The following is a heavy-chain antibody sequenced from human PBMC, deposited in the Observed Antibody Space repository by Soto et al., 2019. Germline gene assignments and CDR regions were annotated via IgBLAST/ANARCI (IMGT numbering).Heavy chain of an antibody. CDR3: AVSSIVSSYYYAMDV. Sequence: EVRLVESGGGLVQPGGSLRLSCEASGFTFSNYWMHWVRQAPGKGLVWVSRISSDESSTSYADSVKGRFTISRDNAKNTLFLQMDSMRAEDTAVYYCAVSSIVSSYYYAMDVWGQGTTVTVSS. J-gene: IGHJ6*02. CDR2: ISSDESST. D-gene: IGHD2-15*01. CDR1: GFTFSNYW. V-gene: IGHV3-74*01.